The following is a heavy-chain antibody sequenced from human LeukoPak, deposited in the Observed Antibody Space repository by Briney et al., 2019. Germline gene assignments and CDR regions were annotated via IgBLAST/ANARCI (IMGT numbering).Heavy chain of an antibody. CDR3: ARGSGSYYDSGYFQH. Sequence: NSSETLSLTCTVSGGSISSYYWSWIRQPPGKGLEWIGYIYYSGSTNYNPSLESRVTISVDTSKNQFSLKLSSVTAADTAVYYCARGSGSYYDSGYFQHWGQGTLVTVSS. CDR1: GGSISSYY. D-gene: IGHD1-26*01. CDR2: IYYSGST. V-gene: IGHV4-59*01. J-gene: IGHJ1*01.